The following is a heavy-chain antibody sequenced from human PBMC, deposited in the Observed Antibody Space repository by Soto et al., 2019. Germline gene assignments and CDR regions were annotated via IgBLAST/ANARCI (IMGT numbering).Heavy chain of an antibody. V-gene: IGHV3-23*01. CDR2: ISGSGGST. D-gene: IGHD6-13*01. J-gene: IGHJ5*02. CDR1: GFTFSSYA. CDR3: AKDRGSGSTSWYNGWFDP. Sequence: PGGSLRLSCAASGFTFSSYAMSWVRQAPGKGLEWVTTISGSGGSTYYADSVKGRFTISRDNSRNTLYLQMNSLRAEDTAVYYCAKDRGSGSTSWYNGWFDPWGQGT.